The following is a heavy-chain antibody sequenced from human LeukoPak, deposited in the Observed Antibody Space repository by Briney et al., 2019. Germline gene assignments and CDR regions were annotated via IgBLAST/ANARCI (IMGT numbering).Heavy chain of an antibody. CDR2: INPNSGYT. V-gene: IGHV1-2*02. CDR3: ARGTRGMDV. J-gene: IGHJ6*03. D-gene: IGHD3-10*01. Sequence: ASVKVSCKASGYTFTDYYMHWVRQAPGQGLEWMGLINPNSGYTRYAQNFQGRVTMTRDTSISTAYMELSRLRSDDTAMYYCARGTRGMDVWGKGTTVTVSS. CDR1: GYTFTDYY.